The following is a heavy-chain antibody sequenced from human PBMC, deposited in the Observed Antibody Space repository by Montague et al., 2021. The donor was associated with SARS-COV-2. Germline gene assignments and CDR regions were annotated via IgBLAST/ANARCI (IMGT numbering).Heavy chain of an antibody. CDR2: IYTTGSS. Sequence: SETLSLTCAVYGGSFSGYYWSWIRQPAGKGLEWIGRIYTTGSSDYSPSLQSRVTMSVDTSKNQVSLRLMSVTAADTALYYCARERSYLYWYFDLWGRGTLVTVSS. CDR1: GGSFSGYY. J-gene: IGHJ2*01. V-gene: IGHV4-4*07. CDR3: ARERSYLYWYFDL.